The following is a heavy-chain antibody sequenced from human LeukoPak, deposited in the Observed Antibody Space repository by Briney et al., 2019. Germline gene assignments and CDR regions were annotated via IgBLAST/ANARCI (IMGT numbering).Heavy chain of an antibody. Sequence: GTSLRLSCAASGFSVSKSVMYWPRQAPGKGLEWVAFIRYDGSNENYADSVKGRFTISRDNSKNTLYLQMNSLRAEDTAVYYCAKDRGCSSTSCYSLLDYWGQGTLVTVSS. CDR3: AKDRGCSSTSCYSLLDY. CDR1: GFSVSKSV. CDR2: IRYDGSNE. V-gene: IGHV3-30*02. J-gene: IGHJ4*02. D-gene: IGHD2-2*02.